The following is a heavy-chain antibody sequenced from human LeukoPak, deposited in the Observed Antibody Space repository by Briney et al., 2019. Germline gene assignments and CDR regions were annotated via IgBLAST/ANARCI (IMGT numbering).Heavy chain of an antibody. CDR3: ARVGYDILTGYYTYYYYGMDV. V-gene: IGHV1-46*01. Sequence: GASVKVSCKASGYTFTSYYMHWVRQAPGQGLEWMGIINPSGGSTSYAQKFQGRVTMTRDTSTSTVYMELSSLRSEDTAVYYCARVGYDILTGYYTYYYYGMDVWGQGTTVTVSS. CDR2: INPSGGST. D-gene: IGHD3-9*01. CDR1: GYTFTSYY. J-gene: IGHJ6*02.